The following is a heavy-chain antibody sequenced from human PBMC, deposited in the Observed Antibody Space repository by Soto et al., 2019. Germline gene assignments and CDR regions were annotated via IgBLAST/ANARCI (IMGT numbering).Heavy chain of an antibody. J-gene: IGHJ6*03. CDR2: ISSSGSTI. CDR3: ARGDYSNHYYYYYYMDV. Sequence: QVQLVESGGGLVKPGGSLRLSCAACGFTFSDYYMSWIRQAPGKGLEWVSYISSSGSTIYYADSVKDRFTISRDNATNSLYLQMNSLRAEDTAVYYCARGDYSNHYYYYYYMDVWGKGTTVTVSS. CDR1: GFTFSDYY. D-gene: IGHD4-4*01. V-gene: IGHV3-11*01.